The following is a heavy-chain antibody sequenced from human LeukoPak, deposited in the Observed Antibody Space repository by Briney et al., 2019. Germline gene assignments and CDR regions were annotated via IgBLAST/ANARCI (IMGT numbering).Heavy chain of an antibody. Sequence: GGSLRLSCAASGFTFSSYAMSWVRQAPGKGLQWVSAISESGGDTYYADSVKGRFSISRDNSKNTLSLQMSSLRADDTAVYYCAKKDDVFHLWGQGTMVTVSS. J-gene: IGHJ3*01. CDR3: AKKDDVFHL. CDR1: GFTFSSYA. CDR2: ISESGGDT. V-gene: IGHV3-23*01.